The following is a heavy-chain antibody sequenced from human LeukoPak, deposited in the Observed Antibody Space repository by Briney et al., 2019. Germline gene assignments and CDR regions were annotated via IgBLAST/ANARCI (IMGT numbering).Heavy chain of an antibody. CDR1: EFTFSSDW. CDR2: INPDGSEK. V-gene: IGHV3-7*03. J-gene: IGHJ4*02. CDR3: TRDPRRLDY. Sequence: GGSLRLSCAVSEFTFSSDWMIWVRQAPGKGLEWVANINPDGSEKNYVDSVRGRFTISRDNAKNSLDLQMNSLRAEDTAVYYCTRDPRRLDYWGQGTLVTVSS.